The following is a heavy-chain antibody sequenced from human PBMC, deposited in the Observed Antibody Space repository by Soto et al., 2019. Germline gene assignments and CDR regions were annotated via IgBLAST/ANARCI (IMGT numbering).Heavy chain of an antibody. CDR2: INNDGSGT. D-gene: IGHD2-15*01. V-gene: IGHV3-74*01. Sequence: EVRLVESGGGLVQPGGSLRLSCAASGFTFSSYWMHWVRQAPGKGLVWVSRINNDGSGTHYANSVKGRFTISRDNAKNTLYLQMNSLRAEDTAVYYCARKPVAVDYGMDVWGQGTTVTVSS. CDR3: ARKPVAVDYGMDV. J-gene: IGHJ6*02. CDR1: GFTFSSYW.